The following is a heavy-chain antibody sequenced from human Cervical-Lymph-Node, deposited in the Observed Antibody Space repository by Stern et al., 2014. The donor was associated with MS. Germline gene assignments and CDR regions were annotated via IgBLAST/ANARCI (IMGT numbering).Heavy chain of an antibody. Sequence: EVQLVESGAEVKKPGESLKISCKGSGYSFTSYWIGWGRQMPGKGLEWMGIIYPGDSDTRYSPSFQGQVTISADKSTSTAYLQWSSLKASDTAMYYCARQGSSFGNWFDPWGQGTLVTVSS. CDR3: ARQGSSFGNWFDP. J-gene: IGHJ5*02. CDR1: GYSFTSYW. V-gene: IGHV5-51*01. CDR2: IYPGDSDT. D-gene: IGHD6-6*01.